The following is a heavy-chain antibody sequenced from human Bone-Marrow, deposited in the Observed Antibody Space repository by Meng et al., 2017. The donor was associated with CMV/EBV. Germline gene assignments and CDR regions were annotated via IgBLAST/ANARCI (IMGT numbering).Heavy chain of an antibody. J-gene: IGHJ3*02. D-gene: IGHD1-26*01. CDR1: GYTFTDYY. Sequence: ASVKVTCKASGYTFTDYYIHWVRQAPGQGLEWMGWINPNSGGTNYPQKFQGRVTMTRDTSISTAYMELRRLGSDDTAVFYCARWDPAKNAFDIWGQGTRVTVSS. CDR2: INPNSGGT. CDR3: ARWDPAKNAFDI. V-gene: IGHV1-2*02.